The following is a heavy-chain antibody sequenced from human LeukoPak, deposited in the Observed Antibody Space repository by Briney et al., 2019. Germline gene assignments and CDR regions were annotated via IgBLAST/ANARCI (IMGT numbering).Heavy chain of an antibody. J-gene: IGHJ4*02. CDR1: GYTFTGYY. Sequence: ASLKVSCKASGYTFTGYYMHWVRQARGQGLEWMGIINPSGGSTSYAQKFQGRVTMTRDTSTSTVYMELSSLRSEDTAVYYCARESAPSDYYGSGSYRHWGQGTLVTVSS. CDR2: INPSGGST. D-gene: IGHD3-10*01. V-gene: IGHV1-46*01. CDR3: ARESAPSDYYGSGSYRH.